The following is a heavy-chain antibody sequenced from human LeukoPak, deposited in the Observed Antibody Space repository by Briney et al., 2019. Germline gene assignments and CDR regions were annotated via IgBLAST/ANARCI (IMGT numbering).Heavy chain of an antibody. V-gene: IGHV4-59*01. CDR3: ARFLRGATNALEI. Sequence: SETLSLTCTVSGGSISGYYWGWLRQPPGKGLEYIGFIFYSGTTNYNPSLKSRVTISVDTSKNQFSLKLSSVTAADTAVYYCARFLRGATNALEIWGQGTMVTVSS. CDR1: GGSISGYY. D-gene: IGHD1-26*01. CDR2: IFYSGTT. J-gene: IGHJ3*02.